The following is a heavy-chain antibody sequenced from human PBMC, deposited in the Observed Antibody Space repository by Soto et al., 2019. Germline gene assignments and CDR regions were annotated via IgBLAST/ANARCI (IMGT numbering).Heavy chain of an antibody. V-gene: IGHV4-34*01. CDR2: INHSGST. Sequence: SETLSLTCAVYGGSFSGYYWTWIRQPPGTGLEWIGEINHSGSTNYNPSLKSRVTISVDTSKNQFSLKLSSVTAADTAVYYCANYPTTVTSDYWGQGTLVTVSS. D-gene: IGHD4-17*01. CDR3: ANYPTTVTSDY. J-gene: IGHJ4*02. CDR1: GGSFSGYY.